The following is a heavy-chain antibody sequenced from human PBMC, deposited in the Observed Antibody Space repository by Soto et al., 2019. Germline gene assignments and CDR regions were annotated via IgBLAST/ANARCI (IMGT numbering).Heavy chain of an antibody. CDR3: AKDDDTSSHYSLLDF. D-gene: IGHD3-22*01. CDR1: GFIFSNYG. Sequence: QVHLVESGGGVVQPGTSLRLSCEVSGFIFSNYGMYWVRQAPGKGLEWVAVTWSGERGEYYADSVRGRFTISRDNSKTTVYLQMNSLRVEDTAVYYCAKDDDTSSHYSLLDFRGQGTLVTVSS. V-gene: IGHV3-33*06. J-gene: IGHJ4*02. CDR2: TWSGERGE.